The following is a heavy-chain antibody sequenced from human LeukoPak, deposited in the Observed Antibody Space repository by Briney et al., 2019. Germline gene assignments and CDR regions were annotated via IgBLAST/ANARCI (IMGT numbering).Heavy chain of an antibody. CDR1: GFTFSDHY. D-gene: IGHD2-15*01. V-gene: IGHV3-72*01. CDR2: VRNKANSYIT. Sequence: GGALRLSCAASGFTFSDHYMDWVRQAPGKGLEWVGRVRNKANSYITMYAASVKGRFTISRNDSENSLYLQMNSLKTEDTAVYYCAKVVAAWGQGTLVTVSS. J-gene: IGHJ4*02. CDR3: AKVVAA.